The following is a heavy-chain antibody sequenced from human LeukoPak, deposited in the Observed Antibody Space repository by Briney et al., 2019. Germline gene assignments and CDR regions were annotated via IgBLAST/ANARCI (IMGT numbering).Heavy chain of an antibody. Sequence: GGSLRLSCATSGFTFNSFSMHWVRQAPGKGLEWVAIISYDGSTKSYADSVKGRFTISGDNSKNTVYLQMNSLKTEDTAVYYRARDWWGYSSSWGLFDYWGQGTLVTVSS. CDR2: ISYDGSTK. V-gene: IGHV3-30-3*01. D-gene: IGHD6-13*01. CDR3: ARDWWGYSSSWGLFDY. CDR1: GFTFNSFS. J-gene: IGHJ4*02.